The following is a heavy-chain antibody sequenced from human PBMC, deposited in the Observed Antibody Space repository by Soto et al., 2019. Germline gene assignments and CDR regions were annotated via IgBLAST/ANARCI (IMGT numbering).Heavy chain of an antibody. V-gene: IGHV3-23*01. CDR3: AKRSSASTFDY. J-gene: IGHJ4*02. CDR2: ISGSDGST. CDR1: GFTFSSYA. Sequence: EVQLLESGGGLVQPGESLRLSCAASGFTFSSYAMSWVRQAPGKGLEWVSVISGSDGSTYFPDSVKGRFTISRDNSKNTLYLQMNSLRAEDTAVYYCAKRSSASTFDYWGQGTLVTVSS. D-gene: IGHD6-6*01.